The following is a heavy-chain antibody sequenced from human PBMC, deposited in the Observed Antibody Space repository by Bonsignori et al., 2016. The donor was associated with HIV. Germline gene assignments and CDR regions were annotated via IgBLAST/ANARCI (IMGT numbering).Heavy chain of an antibody. CDR1: GFTVSSNY. D-gene: IGHD3-10*01. CDR3: ARDLRAVPPRSDAFDI. CDR2: IYSGGST. V-gene: IGHV3-53*01. Sequence: GGSLRLSCAASGFTVSSNYMSWVRQAPGKGLEWVSLIYSGGSTNYADSVKGRFTISRDNSKNTFYLQMNSLRAEDTAVYYCARDLRAVPPRSDAFDIWGQGTLVTVSS. J-gene: IGHJ3*02.